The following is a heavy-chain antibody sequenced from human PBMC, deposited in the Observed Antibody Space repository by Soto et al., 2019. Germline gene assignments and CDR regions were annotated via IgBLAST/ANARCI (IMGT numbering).Heavy chain of an antibody. J-gene: IGHJ4*02. D-gene: IGHD4-17*01. Sequence: GESLKISCQVSGYTFTIYWIGWVRQMPGKGLEWMGIIYPSDSDTRYSPSFQGQVTISADQSINTAYLQWDSLKASDTAIYYCARPANTVADHFDLWGQGTPVTVCS. CDR2: IYPSDSDT. V-gene: IGHV5-51*01. CDR1: GYTFTIYW. CDR3: ARPANTVADHFDL.